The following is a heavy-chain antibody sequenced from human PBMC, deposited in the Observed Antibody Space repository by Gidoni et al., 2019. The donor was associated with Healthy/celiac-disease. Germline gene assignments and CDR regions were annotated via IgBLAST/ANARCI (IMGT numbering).Heavy chain of an antibody. CDR2: INPSGGGT. D-gene: IGHD1-1*01. CDR1: GYMFTSYN. J-gene: IGHJ5*02. CDR3: ARVYEAIGTTGGFDP. V-gene: IGHV1-46*01. Sequence: QVQLVQSGAEVKKPGASVKVSCKASGYMFTSYNMHWVRQAPGQGLEWMGIINPSGGGTSHAQKFQGRVTMTRDTSTNTVYMELSSLRSEDTAVYYCARVYEAIGTTGGFDPWGQGTLVTVSS.